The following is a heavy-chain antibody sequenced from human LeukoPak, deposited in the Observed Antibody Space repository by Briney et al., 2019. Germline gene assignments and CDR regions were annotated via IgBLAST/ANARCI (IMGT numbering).Heavy chain of an antibody. V-gene: IGHV3-33*06. Sequence: GGSLRLSCAASGFTYSSYGMHWVRQAPGKGLEWVAVIWYDGSNKYYADSVKGRFTISRDNSKNTLYLQMNSLRAEDTAVYYCAKDHLWRSGYYVIDQWGQGTLVTVSS. CDR1: GFTYSSYG. J-gene: IGHJ4*02. D-gene: IGHD3-3*01. CDR2: IWYDGSNK. CDR3: AKDHLWRSGYYVIDQ.